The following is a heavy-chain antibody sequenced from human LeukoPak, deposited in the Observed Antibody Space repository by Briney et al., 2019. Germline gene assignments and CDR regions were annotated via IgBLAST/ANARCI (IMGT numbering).Heavy chain of an antibody. V-gene: IGHV3-53*01. CDR3: TRLKLDCSSTSCYRALYYFDY. J-gene: IGHJ4*02. CDR1: GFTVSSNS. D-gene: IGHD2-2*01. Sequence: GGSLRLSCTVSGFTVSSNSMSWVRQAPGKGLEWVSFIYSDNTHYSDSVKGRFTISRDNSKNTLYLQMNSLKTEDTAVYYCTRLKLDCSSTSCYRALYYFDYWGQGTLVTVSS. CDR2: IYSDNT.